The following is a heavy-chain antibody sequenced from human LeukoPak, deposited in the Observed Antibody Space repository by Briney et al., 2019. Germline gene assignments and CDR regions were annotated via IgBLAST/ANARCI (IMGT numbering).Heavy chain of an antibody. CDR3: AKDRATMIVVVRTTPRGQLDY. CDR1: GFTFRNHG. V-gene: IGHV3-30*18. D-gene: IGHD3-22*01. J-gene: IGHJ4*02. Sequence: GGSLRLSCVFSGFTFRNHGMHWVRQAPGKGLEWVAVASSDEVNQNYAYSVKGRFLISRDNSKDTLHLQMNNLRTEDTAVYYCAKDRATMIVVVRTTPRGQLDYWGQGTLVTVSS. CDR2: ASSDEVNQ.